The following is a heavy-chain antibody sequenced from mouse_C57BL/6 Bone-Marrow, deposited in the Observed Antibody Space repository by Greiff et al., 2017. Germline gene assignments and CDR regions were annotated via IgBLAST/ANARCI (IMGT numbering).Heavy chain of an antibody. CDR3: VRHEGTDSSGYGFAY. V-gene: IGHV10-1*01. D-gene: IGHD3-2*02. J-gene: IGHJ3*01. CDR2: IRSKSNNYAT. Sequence: EVKLVESGGGLVQPKGSLKLSCAASGFSFNTYAMNWVRQAPGKGLEWVARIRSKSNNYATYYADSVKDRFTISRDDSESMLYLQMNNLKTEDTAMYYCVRHEGTDSSGYGFAYWGQGTLVTVSA. CDR1: GFSFNTYA.